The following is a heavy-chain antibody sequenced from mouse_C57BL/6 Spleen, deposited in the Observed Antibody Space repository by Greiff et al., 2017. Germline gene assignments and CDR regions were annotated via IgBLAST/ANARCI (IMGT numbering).Heavy chain of an antibody. CDR1: GFTFSDYY. CDR2: ISNGGGST. D-gene: IGHD2-3*01. CDR3: ARQVPYDGYYDYAMDY. Sequence: EVMLVESGGGLVQPGGSLKLSCAASGFTFSDYYMYWVRQTPEKRLEWVAYISNGGGSTYYPDTVKGRFTISRDNAKTTLYLQMSRLKSEDTAMYYCARQVPYDGYYDYAMDYWGQGTSVTVSS. V-gene: IGHV5-12*01. J-gene: IGHJ4*01.